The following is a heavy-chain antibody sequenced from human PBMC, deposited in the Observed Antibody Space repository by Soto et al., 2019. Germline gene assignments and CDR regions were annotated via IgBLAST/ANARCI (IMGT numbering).Heavy chain of an antibody. CDR2: IYPGDSNT. D-gene: IGHD1-26*01. V-gene: IGHV5-51*01. Sequence: PGESVKSSCECSGYTFTTYLIACVRQIPWEGLEWMVVIYPGDSNTRYSPSFRGQVTISADTSTNTAYLQWSSLQASDSAMYYSAKRRTNVGAPFEFWGKGAPVTVSS. CDR1: GYTFTTYL. J-gene: IGHJ4*02. CDR3: AKRRTNVGAPFEF.